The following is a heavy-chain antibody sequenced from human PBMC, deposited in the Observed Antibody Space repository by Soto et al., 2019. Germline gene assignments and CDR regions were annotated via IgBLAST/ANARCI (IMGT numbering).Heavy chain of an antibody. J-gene: IGHJ4*02. V-gene: IGHV4-31*03. CDR3: ARDDGALAVSH. Sequence: SETLSLTCTVSGGSISSGGYYWSWIRQRPGKGLGWIAYIYYDGSTYYNPSLKSRVTISRDTSKNHLSLKLTSVNAADTAVYFCARDDGALAVSHWGQGSLVTVSS. CDR1: GGSISSGGYY. CDR2: IYYDGST. D-gene: IGHD1-26*01.